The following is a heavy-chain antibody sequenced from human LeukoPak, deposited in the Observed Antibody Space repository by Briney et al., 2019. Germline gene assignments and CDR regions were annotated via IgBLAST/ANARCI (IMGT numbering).Heavy chain of an antibody. J-gene: IGHJ6*03. V-gene: IGHV4-39*07. Sequence: PSETLSLTCTVPGGSVSSSSYYWAWIRQPPGKGLEWIGSIYHSGSTYYNPSLKSRVTISVDTSKNQFSLKLTSVTAADTAVYHCAKKGYYYYIDVWGTGTTVTVS. CDR1: GGSVSSSSYY. CDR2: IYHSGST. CDR3: AKKGYYYYIDV.